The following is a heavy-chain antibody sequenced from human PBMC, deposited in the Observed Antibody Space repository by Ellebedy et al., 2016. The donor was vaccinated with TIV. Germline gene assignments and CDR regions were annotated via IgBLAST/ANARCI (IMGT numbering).Heavy chain of an antibody. J-gene: IGHJ6*02. V-gene: IGHV3-53*04. CDR3: AGGPGNYYREAGCFSYGMDV. CDR2: IYSEGAT. D-gene: IGHD3-10*01. Sequence: GESLKISCAASGFIVSDNYMNWVRQAPGKGLEWVSVIYSEGATNYADSVKGRFTISRHNSKNILYPQMNSLRPEDTAVYYCAGGPGNYYREAGCFSYGMDVWGQGTAVTVSS. CDR1: GFIVSDNY.